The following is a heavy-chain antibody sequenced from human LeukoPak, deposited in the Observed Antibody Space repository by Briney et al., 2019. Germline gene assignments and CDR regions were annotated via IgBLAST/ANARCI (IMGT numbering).Heavy chain of an antibody. J-gene: IGHJ4*02. CDR3: ARDLISGHYTFDY. Sequence: GGSLRLSCAAYGYTFSSFSMNWVRQAPGKGLEWVSYISSSSTTIHYADSVKGRFTVSRDNAKNSLYLQMNSLRDDDTAVYYCARDLISGHYTFDYWSQGTLVTVSS. D-gene: IGHD1-26*01. CDR1: GYTFSSFS. V-gene: IGHV3-48*02. CDR2: ISSSSTTI.